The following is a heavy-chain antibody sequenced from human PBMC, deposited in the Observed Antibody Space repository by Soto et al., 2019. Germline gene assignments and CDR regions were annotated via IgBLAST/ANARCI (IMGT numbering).Heavy chain of an antibody. CDR3: ARVAYSSSWDDAFDI. D-gene: IGHD6-13*01. J-gene: IGHJ3*02. V-gene: IGHV1-58*02. CDR2: IVVGSGNT. CDR1: GFTFTSSA. Sequence: SVKVSCKASGFTFTSSAMQWVRQARGQRLEWIGWIVVGSGNTNYAQKFQERVTITRDMSTSTAYMELSSLRSEDTAVYYCARVAYSSSWDDAFDIWGQGTMVTVSS.